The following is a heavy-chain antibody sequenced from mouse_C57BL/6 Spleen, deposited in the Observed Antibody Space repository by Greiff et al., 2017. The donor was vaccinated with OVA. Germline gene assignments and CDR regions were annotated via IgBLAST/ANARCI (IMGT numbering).Heavy chain of an antibody. Sequence: VKLMESGAELVRPGASVKLSCKASGYTFTDYYINWVKQRPGQGLEWIARIYPGSGNTYYNEKFKGKATLTAEKSSSTAYMQLSSLTSEDSAVYFCARSDSITTPFAYWGQGTLVTVSA. CDR2: IYPGSGNT. CDR1: GYTFTDYY. V-gene: IGHV1-76*01. CDR3: ARSDSITTPFAY. J-gene: IGHJ3*01. D-gene: IGHD1-1*01.